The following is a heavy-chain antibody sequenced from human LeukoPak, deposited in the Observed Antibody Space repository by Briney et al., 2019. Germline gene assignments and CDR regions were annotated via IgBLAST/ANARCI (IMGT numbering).Heavy chain of an antibody. Sequence: SGPTLVKPTQTLTLTCTFSGFSLSTPGVGVGWIRQPPGKALEWLAVIYWDDDKYYSPSLKSRLTITKDTSKIQVVLTMTNMDPVDTATYYCAHRGDQSFSFDYWGQGTLVTVSS. V-gene: IGHV2-5*02. CDR3: AHRGDQSFSFDY. CDR2: IYWDDDK. CDR1: GFSLSTPGVG. J-gene: IGHJ4*02. D-gene: IGHD3-16*02.